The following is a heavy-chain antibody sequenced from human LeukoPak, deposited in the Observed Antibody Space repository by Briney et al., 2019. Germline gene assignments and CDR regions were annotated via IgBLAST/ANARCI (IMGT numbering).Heavy chain of an antibody. J-gene: IGHJ4*02. V-gene: IGHV3-23*01. CDR2: LSGSGGRT. Sequence: GGSLRLSCTVSGFTVSSNSMSWVRQAPGKGLEWVSALSGSGGRTYYADSLKGRFTISRDNSKNTLYLEMNSLRAEDTAVYYCARDRPFCSGGSCYSVWGQGTLVTVSS. CDR3: ARDRPFCSGGSCYSV. CDR1: GFTVSSNS. D-gene: IGHD2-15*01.